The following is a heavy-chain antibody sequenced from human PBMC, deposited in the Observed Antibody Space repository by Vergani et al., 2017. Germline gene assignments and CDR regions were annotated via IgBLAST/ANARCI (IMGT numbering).Heavy chain of an antibody. Sequence: EVQLVESGGGLVQPGGSLRLSCAASGFTFSSYSMNWVRQAPGKGLEWVSYISSSSSTIYYADSVKGRFTISRDNAKNSLYLQMNSLRAEDTAVYYCARLYYYYYMDVWGKGTTVTVSS. J-gene: IGHJ6*03. CDR3: ARLYYYYYMDV. V-gene: IGHV3-48*01. CDR1: GFTFSSYS. CDR2: ISSSSSTI.